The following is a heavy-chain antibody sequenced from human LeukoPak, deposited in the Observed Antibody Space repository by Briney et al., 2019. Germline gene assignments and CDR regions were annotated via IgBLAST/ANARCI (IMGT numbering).Heavy chain of an antibody. CDR2: IYHSGST. CDR1: GGSISSSNW. D-gene: IGHD3-22*01. Sequence: PSETLSLTCAVSGGSISSSNWWSWVRQPPGKGLEWIGEIYHSGSTNYNPSLKSRVTISVDKSKNQFSLKLSSVTAADTAVYYCARGGYYDSSGQYAFDIWGQGTMVTVSS. V-gene: IGHV4-4*02. J-gene: IGHJ3*02. CDR3: ARGGYYDSSGQYAFDI.